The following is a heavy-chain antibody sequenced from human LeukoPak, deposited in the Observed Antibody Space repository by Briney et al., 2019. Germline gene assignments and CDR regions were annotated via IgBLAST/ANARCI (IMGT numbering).Heavy chain of an antibody. D-gene: IGHD3-3*01. CDR1: GYTFTSYG. Sequence: ASGKVSCKASGYTFTSYGISWVRQAPGQGLEWMGWISAYNGNTNYAQKLQGRVTMTTDTSTSTAYMELRSLRSDDTAVYYCARVSRDYDFWSGYYTPSWFDPWGQGTLVTVSS. CDR3: ARVSRDYDFWSGYYTPSWFDP. V-gene: IGHV1-18*01. J-gene: IGHJ5*02. CDR2: ISAYNGNT.